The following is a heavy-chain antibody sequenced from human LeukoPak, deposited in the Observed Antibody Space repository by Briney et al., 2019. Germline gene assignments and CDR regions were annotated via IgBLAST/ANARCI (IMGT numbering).Heavy chain of an antibody. CDR2: IIPIFGTA. V-gene: IGHV1-69*13. CDR1: GGTFSSYA. Sequence: GASVKVSCKASGGTFSSYAISWVRQAPGEGLEWRGGIIPIFGTANYAQKFQGRVTITADESTSTAYMELSSLRSEDTAVYYCARAGEAGRPFGVVISSRAGEFDYWGQGTMVTVSS. CDR3: ARAGEAGRPFGVVISSRAGEFDY. J-gene: IGHJ4*02. D-gene: IGHD3-3*01.